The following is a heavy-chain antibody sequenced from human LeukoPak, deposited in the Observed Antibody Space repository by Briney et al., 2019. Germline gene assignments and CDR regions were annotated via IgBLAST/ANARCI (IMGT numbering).Heavy chain of an antibody. CDR3: AREDGPIRFLEWLTPLDY. J-gene: IGHJ4*02. CDR1: GFTFSSYS. D-gene: IGHD3-3*01. V-gene: IGHV3-48*01. Sequence: GGSLRLSCAASGFTFSSYSMNWVRQAPGKGLEWVSYISSSSRSIYYADSLKGRFTISRDNAKNLLYLQMNSLRAEDTAVYYCAREDGPIRFLEWLTPLDYWGQGTLVTVSS. CDR2: ISSSSRSI.